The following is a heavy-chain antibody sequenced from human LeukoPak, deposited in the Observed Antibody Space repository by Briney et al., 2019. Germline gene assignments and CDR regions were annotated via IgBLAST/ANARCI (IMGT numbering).Heavy chain of an antibody. V-gene: IGHV3-33*01. Sequence: GRSLRLSCAASGFTFSSYGMHWVRQAPGKGLEWVAVIWYDGNNKYYADSVKGRFTISRDNSKNTLYLQMNSLRAEDTAVYYCARSTSSEYDIYHFDYWGQGTLVTVSS. CDR3: ARSTSSEYDIYHFDY. J-gene: IGHJ4*02. D-gene: IGHD3-9*01. CDR1: GFTFSSYG. CDR2: IWYDGNNK.